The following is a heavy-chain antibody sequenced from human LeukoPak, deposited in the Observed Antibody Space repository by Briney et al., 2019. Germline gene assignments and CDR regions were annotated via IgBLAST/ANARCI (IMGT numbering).Heavy chain of an antibody. CDR2: ISSSGSTI. Sequence: GGSLRLSCAASGFTFSDYYMSWIRQAPGKGLEWVSYISSSGSTIYYADSVKGRFTISRDNSKNTLYLQMNSLRAEDTAVYYCAKRMVRGALDCWGQGTLVTVSS. J-gene: IGHJ4*02. D-gene: IGHD3-10*01. CDR1: GFTFSDYY. V-gene: IGHV3-11*01. CDR3: AKRMVRGALDC.